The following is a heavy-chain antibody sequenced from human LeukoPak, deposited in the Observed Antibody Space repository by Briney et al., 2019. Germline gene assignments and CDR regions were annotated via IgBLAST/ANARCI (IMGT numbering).Heavy chain of an antibody. CDR1: GFTFSSYA. CDR2: ISGTGGST. V-gene: IGHV3-23*01. D-gene: IGHD3-22*01. Sequence: PGGSLRLSCAASGFTFSSYAMSWVRQAPGKGLQWVSAISGTGGSTCYADSVKGRFTVSRDNSKNTLYLQMNSLRAEDTAVYYCAKEYDSSGYYNDYWGQGTLVTVSS. CDR3: AKEYDSSGYYNDY. J-gene: IGHJ4*02.